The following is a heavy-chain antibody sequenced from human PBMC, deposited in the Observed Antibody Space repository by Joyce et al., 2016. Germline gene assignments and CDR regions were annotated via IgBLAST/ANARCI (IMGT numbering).Heavy chain of an antibody. V-gene: IGHV5-51*01. Sequence: EVQLVQSGPEVKKPGESLRISCKASGYNFSKHWIGWVRHVPGKGPEWMGIIYAADSEIRYNPSFQGQVTFSVDTSINTAYLQWSSLKASDSAIYYCARHQSDFWSGYYPPPFDYWGQGSLVIVSS. CDR3: ARHQSDFWSGYYPPPFDY. CDR1: GYNFSKHW. D-gene: IGHD3-3*01. J-gene: IGHJ4*02. CDR2: IYAADSEI.